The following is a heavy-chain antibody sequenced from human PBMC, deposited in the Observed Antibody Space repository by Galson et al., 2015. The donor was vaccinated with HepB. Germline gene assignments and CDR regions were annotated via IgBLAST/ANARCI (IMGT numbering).Heavy chain of an antibody. CDR2: MNPNSGNT. V-gene: IGHV1-8*01. D-gene: IGHD2-2*01. J-gene: IGHJ4*02. CDR1: GYTFTSYD. Sequence: QSGAEVKTPGASVKVSCKASGYTFTSYDINWVRQATGQGLEWMGWMNPNSGNTGYAQKFQGRVTMTRNTSISTAYMELSSLRSEDTAVYYCAREIVVPAASGFSYWGQGTLVTVSS. CDR3: AREIVVPAASGFSY.